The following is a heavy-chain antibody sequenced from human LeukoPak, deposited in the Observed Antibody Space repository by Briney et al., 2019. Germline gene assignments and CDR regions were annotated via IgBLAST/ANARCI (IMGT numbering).Heavy chain of an antibody. CDR1: GGSISSSSYY. CDR2: IYYSGST. J-gene: IGHJ4*02. V-gene: IGHV4-39*07. CDR3: ARKIAVADPFDY. D-gene: IGHD6-19*01. Sequence: SETLSLTCTVSGGSISSSSYYWGWIRQPPGKGLEWIGSIYYSGSTYYNPSLKSRVTISVDTSKNQFSLKLSSVTAADTAVYYCARKIAVADPFDYWGQGTLVTVSS.